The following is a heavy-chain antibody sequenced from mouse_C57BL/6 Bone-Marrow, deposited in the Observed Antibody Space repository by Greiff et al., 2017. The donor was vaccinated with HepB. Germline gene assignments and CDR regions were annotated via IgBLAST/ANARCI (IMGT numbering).Heavy chain of an antibody. CDR3: ARHRLGAY. V-gene: IGHV5-6*01. J-gene: IGHJ3*01. CDR1: GFTFSSYG. Sequence: EVQVVESGGDLVKPGGSLKLSCAASGFTFSSYGMSWVRQTPDKRLEWVATISSGGSYTYYPDSVKGRFTISRDNAKNTLYLQMSSLKSEDTAMYYCARHRLGAYWGQGTLVTVSA. CDR2: ISSGGSYT.